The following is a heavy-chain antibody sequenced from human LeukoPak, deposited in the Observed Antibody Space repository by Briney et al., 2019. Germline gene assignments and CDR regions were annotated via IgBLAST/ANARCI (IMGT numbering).Heavy chain of an antibody. D-gene: IGHD3-10*01. Sequence: ASVKVSCKVSGNTLTELSMHWVRQVPGKGLEWMGGFDPEHGETIYAQKFQGRVTMTEDTSTDTAYMELSTLKSEDTAVYYCATEADGSLTVWGKGTMVTVSS. J-gene: IGHJ6*04. CDR1: GNTLTELS. V-gene: IGHV1-24*01. CDR2: FDPEHGET. CDR3: ATEADGSLTV.